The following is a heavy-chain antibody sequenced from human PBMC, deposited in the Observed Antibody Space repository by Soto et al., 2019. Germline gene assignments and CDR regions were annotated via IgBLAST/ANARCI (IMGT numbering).Heavy chain of an antibody. CDR1: GYSISSGYY. J-gene: IGHJ4*02. CDR3: ARGITYYDILTGPHAASYFDY. CDR2: IYHSGST. V-gene: IGHV4-38-2*01. Sequence: SETLSLTCAVSGYSISSGYYWGWIRQPPGKGLEWIGSIYHSGSTYYNPSLKSRVTISVDTSKNQFSLKLSSVTAADTAVYYCARGITYYDILTGPHAASYFDYWGQGALVTVSS. D-gene: IGHD3-9*01.